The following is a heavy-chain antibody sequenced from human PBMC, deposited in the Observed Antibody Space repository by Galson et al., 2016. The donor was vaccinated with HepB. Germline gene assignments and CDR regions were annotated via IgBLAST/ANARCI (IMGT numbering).Heavy chain of an antibody. D-gene: IGHD4/OR15-4a*01. Sequence: SETLSLTCGVSGGSISDNSWWAWVRQSPGKELEWIGEIYQTGTAHYNPSFTSRATISIDKSKNEISLRLASVTAADMAVYYCTRGTLGSVATMAFDYWGQGTLVTVSS. CDR2: IYQTGTA. J-gene: IGHJ4*02. CDR3: TRGTLGSVATMAFDY. CDR1: GGSISDNSW. V-gene: IGHV4-4*02.